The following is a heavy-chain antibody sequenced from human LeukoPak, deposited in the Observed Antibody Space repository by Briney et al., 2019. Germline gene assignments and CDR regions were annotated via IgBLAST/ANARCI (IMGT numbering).Heavy chain of an antibody. CDR3: ASLRKRGGAFDI. V-gene: IGHV4-34*12. J-gene: IGHJ3*02. Sequence: SETLSLTCAVYGGSFGGYYWGWIRQPPGKGLEWIGNIFYSGTTYYNPSLPSLKSRVIILVDTSKNQFSLKLRSVTAADTAVYYCASLRKRGGAFDIWGQGTMVTVSS. CDR1: GGSFGGYY. CDR2: IFYSGTT.